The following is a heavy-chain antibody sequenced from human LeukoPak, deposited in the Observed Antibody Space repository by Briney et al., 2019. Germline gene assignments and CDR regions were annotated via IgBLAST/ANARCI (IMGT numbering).Heavy chain of an antibody. CDR1: GFTFSSYS. J-gene: IGHJ4*02. D-gene: IGHD1-26*01. V-gene: IGHV3-21*01. CDR2: ISSRSSYI. Sequence: PGGSLRLSCAASGFTFSSYSMNWVRQAPGKGLEWVSSISSRSSYIYYADSVKGRFTISRDNEKNSLYLQMNSLRAEDSAVYYCARHTSGRWYFDYWGQGTLVSVSS. CDR3: ARHTSGRWYFDY.